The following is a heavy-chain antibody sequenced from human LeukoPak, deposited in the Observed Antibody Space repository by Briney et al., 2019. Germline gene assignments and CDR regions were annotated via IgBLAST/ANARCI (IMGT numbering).Heavy chain of an antibody. CDR3: ARGGIAAHAFDI. CDR2: ISYDGSNK. V-gene: IGHV3-30-3*01. CDR1: GFTFSSYA. J-gene: IGHJ3*02. Sequence: GGSLRLSCAASGFTFSSYAVHWVRQAPGKGLEWVAVISYDGSNKYYADSVKGRFTISRDNSKNTLYLQMNSLRAEDTAVYYCARGGIAAHAFDIWGQGTMVTVSS. D-gene: IGHD6-13*01.